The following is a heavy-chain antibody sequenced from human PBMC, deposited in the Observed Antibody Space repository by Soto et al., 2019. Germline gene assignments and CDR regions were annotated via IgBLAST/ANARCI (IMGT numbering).Heavy chain of an antibody. CDR3: TKAPTVTTDY. CDR2: IKSKTDGGKT. J-gene: IGHJ4*02. CDR1: GFTFSNAW. D-gene: IGHD4-17*01. Sequence: EVQLVESGGGLVKPGGSLRLSCAASGFTFSNAWMSWVRQAPGKGLEWVGRIKSKTDGGKTDYAAPVKGRFTLSRDDSHYTMDVLMNSRQPEHTDVDYCTKAPTVTTDYRGQGTLVTVSS. V-gene: IGHV3-15*01.